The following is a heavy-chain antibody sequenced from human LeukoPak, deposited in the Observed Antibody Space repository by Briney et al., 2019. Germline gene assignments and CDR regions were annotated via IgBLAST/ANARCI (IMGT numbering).Heavy chain of an antibody. Sequence: SETLSLTCTVSGGSISSYYWSWIRQPPGKGLEWIGYIYYSGSTNYNPSLKSRVTISVDTSKSQFSLKLSSVTAADTAVYYCARAHYDFWSGYYKPIDYWGQGTLVTVSS. V-gene: IGHV4-59*12. CDR2: IYYSGST. J-gene: IGHJ4*02. D-gene: IGHD3-3*01. CDR1: GGSISSYY. CDR3: ARAHYDFWSGYYKPIDY.